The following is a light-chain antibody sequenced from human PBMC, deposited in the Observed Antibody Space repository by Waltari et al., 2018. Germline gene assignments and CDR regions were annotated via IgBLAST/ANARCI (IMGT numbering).Light chain of an antibody. J-gene: IGKJ1*01. CDR3: QQYGSSRWT. Sequence: IVLTQSPGPRSLSPGERATLSCRASQSVSSSFLAWYQEKPGQAPRLLSSGASSRATGIPDRFSGSGSGTDFTLTISRLEPEDFAVYYCQQYGSSRWTFGQGTKVEIK. CDR1: QSVSSSF. CDR2: GAS. V-gene: IGKV3-20*01.